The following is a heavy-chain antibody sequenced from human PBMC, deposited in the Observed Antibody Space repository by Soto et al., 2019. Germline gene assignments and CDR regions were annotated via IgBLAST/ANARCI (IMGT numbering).Heavy chain of an antibody. V-gene: IGHV1-18*04. Sequence: ASVKVSCKASGYTFTSYGISWVRQAPGQGLEWMGWISAYNGNTNYAQKLQGRVTMTTDTSTSTAYMELRSLRSDDTAVYYCARGGQLWLRGYYYYGMNVWGQGTTVTVSS. CDR3: ARGGQLWLRGYYYYGMNV. CDR2: ISAYNGNT. D-gene: IGHD5-18*01. CDR1: GYTFTSYG. J-gene: IGHJ6*02.